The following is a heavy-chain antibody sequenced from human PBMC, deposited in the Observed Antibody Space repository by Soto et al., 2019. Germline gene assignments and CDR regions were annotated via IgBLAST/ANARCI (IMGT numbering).Heavy chain of an antibody. Sequence: GGSLRLSCAASGFTFSNAWMNWVRQAPGKGLEWVGRIKSKTDGGTTDYAAPVKGRFTISRDDSKNTLYLQMNSLKTEDTAVYYCARDSSYYGSGSTIGWFDPWGQGTLVTVSS. CDR3: ARDSSYYGSGSTIGWFDP. D-gene: IGHD3-10*01. CDR1: GFTFSNAW. CDR2: IKSKTDGGTT. J-gene: IGHJ5*02. V-gene: IGHV3-15*07.